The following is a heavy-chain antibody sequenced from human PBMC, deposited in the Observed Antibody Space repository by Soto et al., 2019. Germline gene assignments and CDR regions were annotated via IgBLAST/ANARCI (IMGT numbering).Heavy chain of an antibody. CDR2: INPSGGST. CDR3: ARDGGAYYYDSSGYPPMSNWFDY. V-gene: IGHV1-46*01. CDR1: GYTFTSYY. Sequence: ASVKVSCKASGYTFTSYYMHWVRQAPGQGLEWMGIINPSGGSTSYAQKFQGRVTMTRDTSTSTVYMELSSLRSEDTAVYYCARDGGAYYYDSSGYPPMSNWFDYWGQGTLVTVSS. J-gene: IGHJ5*01. D-gene: IGHD3-22*01.